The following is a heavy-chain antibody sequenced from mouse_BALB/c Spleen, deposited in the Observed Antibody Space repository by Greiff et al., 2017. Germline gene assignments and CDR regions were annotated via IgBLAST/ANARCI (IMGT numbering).Heavy chain of an antibody. CDR2: ISYSGST. J-gene: IGHJ4*01. CDR1: GYSITSDYA. D-gene: IGHD1-1*01. CDR3: ANLLLRYYAMDY. Sequence: EVMLVESGPGLVKPSQSLSLTCTVTGYSITSDYAWNWIRQFPGNKLEWMGYISYSGSTSYNPSLKSRISITRDTSKNQFFLQLNSVTTEDTATYYCANLLLRYYAMDYWGQGTSVTVSS. V-gene: IGHV3-2*02.